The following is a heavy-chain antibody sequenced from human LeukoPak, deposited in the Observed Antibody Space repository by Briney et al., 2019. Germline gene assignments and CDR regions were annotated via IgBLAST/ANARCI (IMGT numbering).Heavy chain of an antibody. V-gene: IGHV3-21*01. D-gene: IGHD6-13*01. CDR3: ARDPAANDS. CDR1: GFTLSSCT. J-gene: IGHJ4*02. Sequence: GGSLRLSCAASGFTLSSCTMNWVRQATGKGLGWVLSISSSSIYIYYADSVKGRFTISRDNAKNSLYLQMNSLRAEDTAVYYCARDPAANDSWGQGTLVTVSS. CDR2: ISSSSIYI.